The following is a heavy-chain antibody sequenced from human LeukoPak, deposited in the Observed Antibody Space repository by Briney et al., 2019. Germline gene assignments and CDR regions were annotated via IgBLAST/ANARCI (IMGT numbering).Heavy chain of an antibody. Sequence: SETLSLTCTVSGSFISSGFYWVWLRQTPGKGLQWIGSLYSTGTTYYNPSLAGRVTVSTDSSKNQLSLKLRSVTAADTAVYYCAGQWAVANTRRFAIWGQGSRVTVSS. CDR2: LYSTGTT. J-gene: IGHJ3*02. CDR3: AGQWAVANTRRFAI. CDR1: GSFISSGFY. D-gene: IGHD6-19*01. V-gene: IGHV4-38-2*02.